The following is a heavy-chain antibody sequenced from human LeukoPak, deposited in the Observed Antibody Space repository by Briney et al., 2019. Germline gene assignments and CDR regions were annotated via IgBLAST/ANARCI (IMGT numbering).Heavy chain of an antibody. D-gene: IGHD6-19*01. CDR2: ISYSGSS. CDR3: ARVGVIAVAGTLGRDPDYYYYYYMDV. J-gene: IGHJ6*03. CDR1: GGSITISTYY. V-gene: IGHV4-39*07. Sequence: PSETLSLTCIVSGGSITISTYYWGWIRQPPGKGLEWIGSISYSGSSYYNPSLKSRVTISVDTSKNQFSLKLSSVTAADTAVYYCARVGVIAVAGTLGRDPDYYYYYYMDVWGKGTTVTISS.